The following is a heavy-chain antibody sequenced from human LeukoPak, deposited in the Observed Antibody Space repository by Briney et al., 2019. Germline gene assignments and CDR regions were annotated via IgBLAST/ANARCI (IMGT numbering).Heavy chain of an antibody. D-gene: IGHD6-19*01. J-gene: IGHJ4*02. Sequence: GGSLRLSCAASGFTFSSYAMSWVRQAPGKGLEWVSVIYSGGTTYYADSVKGRFTISRDSSKNTLYLQMNTLRVEDTAVYYCARGVSSGWYYFDFWGQGTLVTVS. CDR2: IYSGGTT. CDR3: ARGVSSGWYYFDF. CDR1: GFTFSSYA. V-gene: IGHV3-66*01.